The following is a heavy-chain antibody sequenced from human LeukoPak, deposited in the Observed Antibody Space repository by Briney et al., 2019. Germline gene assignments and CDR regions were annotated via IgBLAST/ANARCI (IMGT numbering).Heavy chain of an antibody. CDR2: VNRDGTEK. D-gene: IGHD2-21*01. CDR3: VRGDWYFEA. J-gene: IGHJ4*02. Sequence: GGSLRLSCVTSGFNVSDSRMTWVRQAPGKGLQWVANVNRDGTEKHFLDSVEGRFTISRDNATKSLYLHMSSLRHQNTAVYFCVRGDWYFEAWGQGTLVTVSS. CDR1: GFNVSDSR. V-gene: IGHV3-7*04.